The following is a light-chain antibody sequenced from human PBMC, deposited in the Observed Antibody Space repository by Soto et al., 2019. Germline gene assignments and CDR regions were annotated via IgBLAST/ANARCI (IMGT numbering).Light chain of an antibody. CDR3: QQYNNWPST. J-gene: IGKJ1*01. Sequence: TQSPSTLSWSAGERATLSWRASQSVSSSYLAWYQQKHGQAPRLVIYGASTRATGIPARFSGSGYGTEFNLTISSLQSEDFAVYYCQQYNNWPSTFGQGTKVDIK. V-gene: IGKV3-15*01. CDR2: GAS. CDR1: QSVSSSY.